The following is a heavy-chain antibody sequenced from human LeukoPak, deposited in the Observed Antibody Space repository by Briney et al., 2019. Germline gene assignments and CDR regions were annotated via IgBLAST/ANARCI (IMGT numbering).Heavy chain of an antibody. V-gene: IGHV3-53*01. J-gene: IGHJ4*02. Sequence: GSLRLSCAASGFTVITNYMSWVRQAPGKGLEWVSVINSGGATYYADSVKGRFTISRDHSKNTLYLQMNNLRAEDTAVYYCAREAVAGNFDYWGQGTLVTVSS. CDR3: AREAVAGNFDY. CDR1: GFTVITNY. CDR2: INSGGAT. D-gene: IGHD6-19*01.